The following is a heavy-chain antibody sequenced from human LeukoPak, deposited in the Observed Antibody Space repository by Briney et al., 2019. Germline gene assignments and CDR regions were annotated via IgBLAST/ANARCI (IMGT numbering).Heavy chain of an antibody. CDR1: GYTFSDYY. D-gene: IGHD3-3*01. J-gene: IGHJ4*02. CDR3: ARHNYDFDFDS. V-gene: IGHV1-2*02. CDR2: ISPKSGGT. Sequence: ASVKVSCKAAGYTFSDYYRHCVRQAPGQGLEWMGWISPKSGGTNYAQNFQGRVTMTRDTSINTAYMELSRLRPDDTAVYYCARHNYDFDFDSWGQGALVTVSS.